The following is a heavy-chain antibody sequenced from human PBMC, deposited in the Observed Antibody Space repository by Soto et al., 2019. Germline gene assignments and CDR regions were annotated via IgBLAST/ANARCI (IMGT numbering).Heavy chain of an antibody. CDR3: ARHKVGGLEWSNYYYYYYMDV. V-gene: IGHV4-59*08. J-gene: IGHJ6*03. Sequence: SETLSLTCTVSGGSISSYYWSWIRQPSGKGVEWFGYIYYSGSTNYNPSLKSRVTISVDTSKNQFSLKLSSVTAADTAVYYCARHKVGGLEWSNYYYYYYMDVWGKGTTVTVSS. CDR1: GGSISSYY. D-gene: IGHD3-3*01. CDR2: IYYSGST.